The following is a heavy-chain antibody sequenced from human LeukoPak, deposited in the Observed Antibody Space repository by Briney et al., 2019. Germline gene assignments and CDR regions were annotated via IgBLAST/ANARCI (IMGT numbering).Heavy chain of an antibody. CDR3: ARDDPSGYGGLFDY. CDR2: ISAYNGNT. J-gene: IGHJ4*02. D-gene: IGHD5-12*01. CDR1: GYTFTNFG. Sequence: ASVKVSCKASGYTFTNFGIDWVRQAPGQGLEWMGWISAYNGNTNYAQRLQGRVTMTTDTSTSTAYMELRSLRSDDTAVYYCARDDPSGYGGLFDYWGQGTLVTVSS. V-gene: IGHV1-18*01.